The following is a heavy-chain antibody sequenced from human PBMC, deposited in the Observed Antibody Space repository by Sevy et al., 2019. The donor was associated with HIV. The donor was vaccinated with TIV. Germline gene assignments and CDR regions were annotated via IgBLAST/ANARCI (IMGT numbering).Heavy chain of an antibody. CDR2: IGYDGNNK. V-gene: IGHV3-33*01. CDR3: ARDPRMYGDYLLAYFDY. J-gene: IGHJ4*02. CDR1: GFTFRSYD. Sequence: GGSLRLSCAASGFTFRSYDMHWVRQAPGKGPEWVAVIGYDGNNKYYADSVKGRFTISRDNSKNTLFLQMDSLRAEDTAVYYCARDPRMYGDYLLAYFDYWGQGALVTVSS. D-gene: IGHD2-8*01.